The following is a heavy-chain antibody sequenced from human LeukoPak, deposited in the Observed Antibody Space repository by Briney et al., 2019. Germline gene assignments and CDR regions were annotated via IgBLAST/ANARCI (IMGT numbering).Heavy chain of an antibody. J-gene: IGHJ3*02. Sequence: GASVKVSCNVSGYSLTELSMHWVRQAPAKGPEWMGGFDPGNGDTIYAEKFEGRLTMTEDTSADTAYMELSSLRSDDTALYYCATSVTRNYEAQDDGFDTWGQGTMVTVSS. D-gene: IGHD3-22*01. CDR3: ATSVTRNYEAQDDGFDT. CDR2: FDPGNGDT. CDR1: GYSLTELS. V-gene: IGHV1-24*01.